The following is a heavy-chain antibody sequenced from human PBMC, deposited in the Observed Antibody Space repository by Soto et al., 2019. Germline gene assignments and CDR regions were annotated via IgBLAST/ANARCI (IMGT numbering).Heavy chain of an antibody. CDR2: MYKSGFS. J-gene: IGHJ4*02. D-gene: IGHD3-10*01. CDR1: GVSVNNYY. CDR3: ARDRTNSMDRSVYGYFDS. V-gene: IGHV4-59*02. Sequence: SETLCVTCTVSGVSVNNYYWTWIRQPPGKGLEWIGYMYKSGFSNYNPSLKSRVTISLDTSKNQFSLTLNSVTAADTAVYYCARDRTNSMDRSVYGYFDSWGQGTLVRVSS.